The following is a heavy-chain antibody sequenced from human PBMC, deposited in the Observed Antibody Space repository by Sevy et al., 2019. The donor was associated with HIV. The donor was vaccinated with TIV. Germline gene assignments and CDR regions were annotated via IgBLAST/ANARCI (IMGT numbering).Heavy chain of an antibody. CDR3: ARADLDSTTFFYYYGLAV. V-gene: IGHV1-8*01. Sequence: ASVKVSCKASGYSLNSYDINWVRQATGQGLEWMGWMNPDSGRRGYAPKFQGRVTMTTDTSKGTAYMELRGLRSDDSAVYYCARADLDSTTFFYYYGLAVWGQGTTVTVSS. D-gene: IGHD2-2*01. J-gene: IGHJ6*02. CDR2: MNPDSGRR. CDR1: GYSLNSYD.